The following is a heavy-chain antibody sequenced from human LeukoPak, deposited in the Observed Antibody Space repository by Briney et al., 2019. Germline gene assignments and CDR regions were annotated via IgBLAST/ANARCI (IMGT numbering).Heavy chain of an antibody. CDR2: INPSGGDT. Sequence: ASVKVSCKASGFTFTSFYMHWVRQAPGQGLEWLGVINPSGGDTIYAQKFQGRVTMTRDMSTRTAFMELSSLRSEDTAVYFCARDHSTVRGYYGSGTFDTSYMDVWGKGTTVTVSS. CDR1: GFTFTSFY. V-gene: IGHV1-46*01. CDR3: ARDHSTVRGYYGSGTFDTSYMDV. J-gene: IGHJ6*03. D-gene: IGHD3-10*01.